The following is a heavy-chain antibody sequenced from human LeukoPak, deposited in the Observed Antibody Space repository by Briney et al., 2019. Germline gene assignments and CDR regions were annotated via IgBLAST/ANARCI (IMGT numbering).Heavy chain of an antibody. CDR1: GFTFRSYS. V-gene: IGHV3-48*01. CDR3: AREGELYSGYDLVYYMDV. J-gene: IGHJ6*03. CDR2: ISSSSSTI. D-gene: IGHD5-12*01. Sequence: GGSLRLSCVASGFTFRSYSMNWVRQAPGKGLEWVSYISSSSSTIYYADSVKGRFTISRDNAKNSLYLQMNSLRAEDTAVYYCAREGELYSGYDLVYYMDVWGKGTTVTVSS.